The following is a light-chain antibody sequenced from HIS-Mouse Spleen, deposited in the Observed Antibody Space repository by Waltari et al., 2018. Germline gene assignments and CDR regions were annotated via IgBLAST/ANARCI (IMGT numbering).Light chain of an antibody. CDR1: AWPKKE. CDR2: EDS. Sequence: SYELTQPPSVSVSPGQTARSTCPGDAWPKKEAYWYQQKSGQAPVLVIYEDSKRPSGIPERFSGSSSGTMATLTISGAQVEDEADYYCYSTDSSGNHRVFGGGTKLTVL. V-gene: IGLV3-10*01. J-gene: IGLJ2*01. CDR3: YSTDSSGNHRV.